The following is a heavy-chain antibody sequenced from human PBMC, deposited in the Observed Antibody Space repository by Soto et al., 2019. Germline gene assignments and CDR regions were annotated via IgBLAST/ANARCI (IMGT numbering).Heavy chain of an antibody. CDR3: ARGRDNADSSRRAKYYYYYGMDV. D-gene: IGHD6-13*01. V-gene: IGHV4-61*01. J-gene: IGHJ6*02. CDR1: GGSVSSGSYY. CDR2: IYYSWST. Sequence: SETLSLTCTVSGGSVSSGSYYWSWIRQPPGKGLEWIGYIYYSWSTNYNPSLKSRVTISVDTSKNQFSLKLSSLTAADTAVYYCARGRDNADSSRRAKYYYYYGMDVWGQGTTVTVSS.